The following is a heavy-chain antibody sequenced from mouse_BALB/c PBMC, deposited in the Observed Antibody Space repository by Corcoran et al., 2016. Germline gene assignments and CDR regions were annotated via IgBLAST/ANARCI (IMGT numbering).Heavy chain of an antibody. D-gene: IGHD1-1*01. CDR2: INTYTGEP. CDR1: GYTFTNYG. J-gene: IGHJ3*01. V-gene: IGHV9-3-1*01. CDR3: ARFGDYGSSYGAY. Sequence: QIQLVQSGPELKKPGETVKISCKASGYTFTNYGMNWVKQAPGKGLKWMGWINTYTGEPTYADDFKGRFAFSLETSASTAYLQINNLKNEDTATYFCARFGDYGSSYGAYWGQGTLVTVSA.